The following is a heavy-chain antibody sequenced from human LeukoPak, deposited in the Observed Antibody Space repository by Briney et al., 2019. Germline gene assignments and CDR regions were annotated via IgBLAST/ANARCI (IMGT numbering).Heavy chain of an antibody. CDR3: ARHGPMVFGLDY. Sequence: GGSLRLSCAASGFTFSSYWMHWVRQAPREGLVWVSRINSDGSSTSYADSVKGRFTISRDNAKNTLYLQMNSLRAEDTAVYYCARHGPMVFGLDYWGQGTLVTVSS. J-gene: IGHJ4*02. CDR2: INSDGSST. V-gene: IGHV3-74*01. D-gene: IGHD3/OR15-3a*01. CDR1: GFTFSSYW.